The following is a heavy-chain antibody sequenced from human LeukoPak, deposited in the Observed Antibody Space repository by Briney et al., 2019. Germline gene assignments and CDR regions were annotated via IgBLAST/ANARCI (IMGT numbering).Heavy chain of an antibody. CDR2: IIPIFGTA. Sequence: ASVKVSCKASGGTFSSYAISWVRQAPGQGLEWMGRIIPIFGTANYAQKFQGRATITTDESTSTAYMELSSLRSEDTAVYYCAREIRPGIALWWGQGTLVTVSS. CDR3: AREIRPGIALW. J-gene: IGHJ4*02. CDR1: GGTFSSYA. V-gene: IGHV1-69*05. D-gene: IGHD6-13*01.